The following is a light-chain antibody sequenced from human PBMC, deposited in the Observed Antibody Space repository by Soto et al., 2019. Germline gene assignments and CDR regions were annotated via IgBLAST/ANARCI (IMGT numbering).Light chain of an antibody. CDR2: EVI. Sequence: QSALTQPPSASGSPGQSVTISCTGTSSDVGGHNYVSWYQQHPGKAPKLLIYEVIQRPSGVPDRFSGSKSSNTASLTVSGLQAEDEADYYCTSYAGSDNVIFGGGTKLTVL. CDR1: SSDVGGHNY. V-gene: IGLV2-8*01. CDR3: TSYAGSDNVI. J-gene: IGLJ2*01.